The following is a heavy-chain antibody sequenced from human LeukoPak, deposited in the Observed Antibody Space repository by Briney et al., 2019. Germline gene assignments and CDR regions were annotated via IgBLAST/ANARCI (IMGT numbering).Heavy chain of an antibody. Sequence: ASVKVSCKVSGYPLNTLSIHWVRQAPGKGLEWMGWISAHNGNTNFAQKLQGRVIMTTDTSTSTAYMELRSLRSDDTAVYYCARDLDSSGYYRSDAFDIWGQGTMVTVSS. J-gene: IGHJ3*02. CDR2: ISAHNGNT. CDR1: GYPLNTLS. CDR3: ARDLDSSGYYRSDAFDI. D-gene: IGHD3-22*01. V-gene: IGHV1-18*01.